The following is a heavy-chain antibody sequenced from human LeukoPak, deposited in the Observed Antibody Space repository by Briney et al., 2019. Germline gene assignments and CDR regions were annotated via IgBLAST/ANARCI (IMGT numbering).Heavy chain of an antibody. D-gene: IGHD6-13*01. V-gene: IGHV7-4-1*02. J-gene: IGHJ4*02. Sequence: ASVKVSCKASGYTFTSYAMNWVRQAPGQGLEWMGWINTNTGNPTYAQGFTGRFVFSLDTSVSTAYLQISSLKAEDTAVYYCARDLYSRGLTAAGHALDYWGQGTLVTVSS. CDR3: ARDLYSRGLTAAGHALDY. CDR2: INTNTGNP. CDR1: GYTFTSYA.